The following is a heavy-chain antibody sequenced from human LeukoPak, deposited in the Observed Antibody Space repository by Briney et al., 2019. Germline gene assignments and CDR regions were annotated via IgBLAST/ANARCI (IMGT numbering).Heavy chain of an antibody. J-gene: IGHJ5*02. CDR1: GYRFTSYG. Sequence: ASVKVSCKASGYRFTSYGITWVRQAPGRGLEWMGWISAYNGNTNYAQKLQGRVTLTTDTSTSTAYMELRSLRSDDTAVYYCAREGYCSGGTCYSTMNWFDPWGQGTLVTVSS. CDR3: AREGYCSGGTCYSTMNWFDP. D-gene: IGHD2-15*01. CDR2: ISAYNGNT. V-gene: IGHV1-18*01.